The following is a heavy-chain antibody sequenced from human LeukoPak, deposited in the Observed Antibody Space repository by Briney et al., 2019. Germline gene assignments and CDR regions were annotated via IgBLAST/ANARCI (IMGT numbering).Heavy chain of an antibody. CDR3: AREKAGPDAFDI. J-gene: IGHJ3*02. D-gene: IGHD6-19*01. CDR2: ISSSSSYI. CDR1: GFTFSSYS. V-gene: IGHV3-21*01. Sequence: GGSLRLSCAASGFTFSSYSMNWVRQAPGKGLEWVSSISSSSSYIYYADSVKGRFTISRDNAKNSLYLQMNSLRAEDTAVYYCAREKAGPDAFDIWGQGTMVTVSS.